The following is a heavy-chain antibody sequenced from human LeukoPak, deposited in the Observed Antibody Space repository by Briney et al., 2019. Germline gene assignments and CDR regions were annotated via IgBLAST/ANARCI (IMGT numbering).Heavy chain of an antibody. CDR1: GGSFSGYY. V-gene: IGHV4-34*01. J-gene: IGHJ6*03. CDR2: INHSGST. CDR3: ARGLKGPRPVCYYYYMDV. Sequence: SETLSLTCAVYGGSFSGYYWSWIRQPPGKGLEWIGEINHSGSTNYNPSLKSRVTISVDTSKNQFSLKLSSVTAADTAVYYCARGLKGPRPVCYYYYMDVWGKGTTVTVSS.